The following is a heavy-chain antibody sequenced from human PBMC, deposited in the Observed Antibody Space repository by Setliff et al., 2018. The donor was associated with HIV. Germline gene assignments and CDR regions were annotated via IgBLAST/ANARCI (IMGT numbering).Heavy chain of an antibody. J-gene: IGHJ5*01. Sequence: GESLKISCKGSGYYFTTFWIAWVRQMPGKGLEWMGIIYPGDSDTKYSPSFQGQVTISADKSISTAYLQWSSLKASDTAMYYCARQPTDTSGYNNWFDSWGQGTLVTVSS. D-gene: IGHD3-3*01. CDR2: IYPGDSDT. CDR3: ARQPTDTSGYNNWFDS. CDR1: GYYFTTFW. V-gene: IGHV5-51*01.